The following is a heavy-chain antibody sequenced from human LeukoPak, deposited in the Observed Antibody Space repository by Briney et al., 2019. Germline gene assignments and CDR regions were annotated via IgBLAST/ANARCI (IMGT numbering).Heavy chain of an antibody. CDR3: ASGSLASYFDH. CDR2: INPNSGGT. Sequence: ASVKVSCKASGYTFTGHYMHWVRQAPGQGLEWMGWINPNSGGTKYVQKFQGRVTMTRDTSISTAYMELSRLRSDDTAVYYCASGSLASYFDHWGQGTLVTVSS. J-gene: IGHJ4*02. D-gene: IGHD3-16*01. V-gene: IGHV1-2*02. CDR1: GYTFTGHY.